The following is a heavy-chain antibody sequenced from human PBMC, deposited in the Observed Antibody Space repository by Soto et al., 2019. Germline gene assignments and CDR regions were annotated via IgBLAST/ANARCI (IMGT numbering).Heavy chain of an antibody. Sequence: ASVKVSCKASGYTFSTNGISWVRQAPGQGPEWMAWISTYNGITDYAQKFLDRLTMTTDTSTSTAYMELRSLRSDDTAVYYCARGGGQKYCSRTSCYGGYYGMDGWGQGKTVTVSS. CDR3: ARGGGQKYCSRTSCYGGYYGMDG. J-gene: IGHJ6*02. CDR1: GYTFSTNG. V-gene: IGHV1-18*04. D-gene: IGHD2-2*01. CDR2: ISTYNGIT.